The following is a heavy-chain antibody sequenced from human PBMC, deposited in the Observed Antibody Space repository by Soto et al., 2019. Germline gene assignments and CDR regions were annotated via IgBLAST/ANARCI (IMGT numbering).Heavy chain of an antibody. Sequence: EVQLVESGGGLVQPGGSLKLSCAASGFTFSGPAMHWVRQASGKGLEWVGRIRSKANSYATAYAASVKGRFTISRDDSKNTAYLQMNSLKTEDTAVYYCTRHMVSYYGMDVWGQGTTVTVSS. J-gene: IGHJ6*02. V-gene: IGHV3-73*02. D-gene: IGHD3-10*01. CDR3: TRHMVSYYGMDV. CDR1: GFTFSGPA. CDR2: IRSKANSYAT.